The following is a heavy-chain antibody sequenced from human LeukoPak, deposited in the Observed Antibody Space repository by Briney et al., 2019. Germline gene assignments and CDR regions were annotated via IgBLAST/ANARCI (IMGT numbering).Heavy chain of an antibody. CDR3: ARVTYLLWFGELPLGGIPTYDY. CDR1: GYTFTSYG. J-gene: IGHJ4*02. V-gene: IGHV1-18*01. Sequence: ASVKVSCKASGYTFTSYGISWVRQAPGQGLEWMGWISAYNGNTDYAQKLQGRVTMTTDTSTSTAYMELRSLRSDDTAVYYCARVTYLLWFGELPLGGIPTYDYWGQGTLVTVSS. D-gene: IGHD3-10*01. CDR2: ISAYNGNT.